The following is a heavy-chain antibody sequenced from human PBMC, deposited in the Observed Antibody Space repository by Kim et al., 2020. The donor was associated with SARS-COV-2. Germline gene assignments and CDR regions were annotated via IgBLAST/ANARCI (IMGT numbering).Heavy chain of an antibody. CDR2: IYYSGST. Sequence: SETLSLICTVSGGSISSSSYYWGWIRQPPGKGLEWIGSIYYSGSTYYNPSLKSRVTISVDTSKNQFSLKLSSVTAADTAVYYCARHVRYYDSSGTETSWYFDLWGRGTLVTVSS. CDR3: ARHVRYYDSSGTETSWYFDL. J-gene: IGHJ2*01. V-gene: IGHV4-39*01. D-gene: IGHD3-22*01. CDR1: GGSISSSSYY.